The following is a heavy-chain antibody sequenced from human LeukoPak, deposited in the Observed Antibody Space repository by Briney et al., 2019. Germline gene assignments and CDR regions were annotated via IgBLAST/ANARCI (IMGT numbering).Heavy chain of an antibody. V-gene: IGHV1-8*01. D-gene: IGHD6-19*01. J-gene: IGHJ4*02. CDR1: GYTFTSYD. Sequence: GTSVKVSCKASGYTFTSYDINWVRQATGPGLEWMGWMNPNSGNTGYAQKFQGRVTMTRNTSISTAYMELSSLRSEDTAVYYCALISSGWYGDFDYWGQGTLVTVSS. CDR2: MNPNSGNT. CDR3: ALISSGWYGDFDY.